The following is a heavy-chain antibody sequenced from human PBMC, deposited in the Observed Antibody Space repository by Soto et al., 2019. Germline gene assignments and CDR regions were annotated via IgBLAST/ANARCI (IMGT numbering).Heavy chain of an antibody. CDR3: ARDFKLAGVFDY. J-gene: IGHJ4*02. CDR1: GFTFSSYA. CDR2: IWYDGSNK. D-gene: IGHD3-10*01. Sequence: GGSLRLSCAASGFTFSSYAMHWVRQAPGKGLEWVAVIWYDGSNKYYADSVKGRFTISRDNSKNTLYLQMNSLRAEDTAVYYCARDFKLAGVFDYWGQGTLVTVSS. V-gene: IGHV3-33*08.